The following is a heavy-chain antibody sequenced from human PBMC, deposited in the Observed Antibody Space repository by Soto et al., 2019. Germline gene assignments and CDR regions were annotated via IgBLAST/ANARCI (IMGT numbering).Heavy chain of an antibody. CDR1: GCSISSGYN. V-gene: IGHV4-38-2*01. Sequence: SXETLSLTCAVSGCSISSGYNWGWIRQPPVKGLEWIGSIHHSGTTHYNPSLKSRVTISVDTSKNQFSLKLSSVTAADTAVYYCARTIYCINGVCSPLYGMDAWGQGTTVTVSS. CDR3: ARTIYCINGVCSPLYGMDA. J-gene: IGHJ6*02. D-gene: IGHD2-8*01. CDR2: IHHSGTT.